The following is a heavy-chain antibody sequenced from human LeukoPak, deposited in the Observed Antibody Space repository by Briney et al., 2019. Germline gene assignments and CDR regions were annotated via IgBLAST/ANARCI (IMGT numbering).Heavy chain of an antibody. CDR3: ARDYSDTRGY. Sequence: PSETLSLTCTVSNGSISSGSYYWSWIRQPAGKELEWIGRIYTSGGTSYNPSLKSRVTISVDTSKNQFSLKLNSVTAADTAVYYCARDYSDTRGYWGQGTLVTVSS. D-gene: IGHD3-22*01. V-gene: IGHV4-61*02. CDR2: IYTSGGT. J-gene: IGHJ4*02. CDR1: NGSISSGSYY.